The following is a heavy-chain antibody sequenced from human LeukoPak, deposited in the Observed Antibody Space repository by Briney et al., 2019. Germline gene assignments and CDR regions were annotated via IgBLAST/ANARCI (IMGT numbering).Heavy chain of an antibody. CDR1: GFTSSTYW. CDR2: ITQDGSEK. CDR3: ARARGNTSCFAFDI. Sequence: PGGSLRLSCAASGFTSSTYWMSWVRQAPGKGLEWVANITQDGSEKYYVASVKGRFTISRDNAKNALYLQMHSLRAEDTAVYYCARARGNTSCFAFDIWGQGTMVTVSS. V-gene: IGHV3-7*01. J-gene: IGHJ3*02. D-gene: IGHD2-2*01.